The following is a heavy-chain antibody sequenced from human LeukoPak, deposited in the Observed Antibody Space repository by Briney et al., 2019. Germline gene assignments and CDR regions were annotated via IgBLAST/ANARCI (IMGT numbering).Heavy chain of an antibody. D-gene: IGHD4-11*01. V-gene: IGHV1-69*05. CDR1: GGTFSSYA. J-gene: IGHJ3*02. CDR2: IIPIFGTA. CDR3: AREGYSNYGIYAFDI. Sequence: ASVKVSCKASGGTFSSYAISWVRQAPGQGLEWMGGIIPIFGTANYAQKFQGRVTITTDESTSTAYMELSSLRSEDTAVYYCAREGYSNYGIYAFDIWGQGTMVTVSS.